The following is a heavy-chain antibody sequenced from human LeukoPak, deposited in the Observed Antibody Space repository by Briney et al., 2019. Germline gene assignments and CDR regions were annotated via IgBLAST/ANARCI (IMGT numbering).Heavy chain of an antibody. CDR2: INSNSGGT. CDR1: GYTFTGYY. CDR3: ASDDSFDH. V-gene: IGHV1-2*06. J-gene: IGHJ4*02. Sequence: ASVKVSCKASGYTFTGYYMHWVRQAPGQGLEWMGRINSNSGGTNYAQKFQGRVTMTRDTTISTAYMELSRLRSADTAVYYCASDDSFDHWGQRTVVTVSS.